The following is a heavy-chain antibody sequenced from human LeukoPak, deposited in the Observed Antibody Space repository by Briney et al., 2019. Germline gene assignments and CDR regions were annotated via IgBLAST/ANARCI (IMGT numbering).Heavy chain of an antibody. CDR1: GFTFSHYW. J-gene: IGHJ4*02. CDR2: INPDGSDP. V-gene: IGHV3-74*03. CDR3: AVLPDPG. Sequence: GGSLSLSCAASGFTFSHYWMHWVRQAPGKGLLWVSRINPDGSDPTYADSVKGRFTISRDNAKNTLYLQMNSLRAEDSAVYFCAVLPDPGWGQGTLVTVSS.